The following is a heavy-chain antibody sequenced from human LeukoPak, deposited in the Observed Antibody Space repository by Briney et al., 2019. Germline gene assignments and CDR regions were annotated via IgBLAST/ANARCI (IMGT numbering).Heavy chain of an antibody. CDR1: GFTFSRYS. CDR3: AKDRTWNAASYYFDY. V-gene: IGHV3-48*01. CDR2: ISRSTSTI. J-gene: IGHJ4*02. Sequence: GGSLRLSCAASGFTFSRYSMNWVRQAPGRGLEWVSYISRSTSTIYYADSVKGRFTISRDNSKSTLYLQMNSLRAEDTAVYYRAKDRTWNAASYYFDYWGQGTLVTVSS. D-gene: IGHD1-1*01.